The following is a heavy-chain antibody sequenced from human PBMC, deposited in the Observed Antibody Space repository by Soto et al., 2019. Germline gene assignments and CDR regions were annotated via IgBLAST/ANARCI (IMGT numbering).Heavy chain of an antibody. D-gene: IGHD6-19*01. CDR3: ARAVAGGVYSYYGMDV. Sequence: QVQLVQSGAEVKKPGSSVKVSCKASGGTFSSYAINWVRQAPGQGLEWMGGIIPIFGTADYAQKFQGRVTITADESTSTAYMELRSLRSEDTAVYYCARAVAGGVYSYYGMDVWGQGTTVTVSS. CDR2: IIPIFGTA. J-gene: IGHJ6*02. V-gene: IGHV1-69*12. CDR1: GGTFSSYA.